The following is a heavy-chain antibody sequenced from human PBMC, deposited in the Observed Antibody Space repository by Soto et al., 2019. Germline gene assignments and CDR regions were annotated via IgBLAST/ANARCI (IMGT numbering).Heavy chain of an antibody. Sequence: SETLSLTCTVSCGSISSYYWSWIRQPPGKGLEWIGYIYYSGSTNYNPSLKSRVTISVDTSKNQFSLKLSSVTAADTAVYYCAQTNSGSYYFDYWGQGTLVTVSS. CDR2: IYYSGST. CDR3: AQTNSGSYYFDY. V-gene: IGHV4-59*01. D-gene: IGHD1-26*01. CDR1: CGSISSYY. J-gene: IGHJ4*02.